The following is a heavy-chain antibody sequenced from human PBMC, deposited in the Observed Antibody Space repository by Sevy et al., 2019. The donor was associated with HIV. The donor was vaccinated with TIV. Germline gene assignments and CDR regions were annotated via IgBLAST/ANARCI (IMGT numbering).Heavy chain of an antibody. D-gene: IGHD3-3*01. CDR1: GGSISSYY. CDR3: ARGGPGFWSGYCADYYHYGMDV. Sequence: SETLSLTCTVSGGSISSYYWSWIRQPPGKGLEWIGYIYYSGSTNYNPSLKSRVTISLDTSKNQFSLKLSSVTAADTAVYYCARGGPGFWSGYCADYYHYGMDVWGQGTTVTVSS. J-gene: IGHJ6*02. V-gene: IGHV4-59*01. CDR2: IYYSGST.